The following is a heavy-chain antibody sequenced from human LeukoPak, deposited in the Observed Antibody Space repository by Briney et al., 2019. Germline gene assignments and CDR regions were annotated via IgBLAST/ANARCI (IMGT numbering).Heavy chain of an antibody. CDR2: IYPGDSDT. CDR1: GYSFTSYW. D-gene: IGHD3-22*01. J-gene: IGHJ5*02. Sequence: GESLQISCKGSGYSFTSYWIGWVRQTPGKGLEWMGIIYPGDSDTRYSPSFQGQVTISADKSISTAYLQWSSLKASDTAMYYCARHGAAGYDSRVNWFDPWGQGTLVTVSS. V-gene: IGHV5-51*01. CDR3: ARHGAAGYDSRVNWFDP.